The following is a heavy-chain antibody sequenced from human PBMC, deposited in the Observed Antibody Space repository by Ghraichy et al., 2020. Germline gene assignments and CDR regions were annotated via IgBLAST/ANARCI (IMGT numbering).Heavy chain of an antibody. CDR1: GFTFSSYA. Sequence: GESLNISCAASGFTFSSYAMSWVRQAPGKGLEWVSAISGSGGSTYYADSVKGRFTISRDNSKNTLYLQMNSLRAEDTAVYYCAKGAHLIVVVPSDVWGQGTTVTVSS. V-gene: IGHV3-23*01. CDR3: AKGAHLIVVVPSDV. CDR2: ISGSGGST. D-gene: IGHD2-2*01. J-gene: IGHJ6*02.